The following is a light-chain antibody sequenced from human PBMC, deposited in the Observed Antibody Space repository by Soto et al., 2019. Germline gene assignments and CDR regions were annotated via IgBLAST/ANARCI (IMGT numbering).Light chain of an antibody. J-gene: IGKJ5*01. CDR1: QSVSSSY. Sequence: ITLTQSRVTLHLYLGERATLSCRASQSVSSSYLAWYQQKPGQAPRLLIYGASSRATGIPDRFSGSGSGTDFTLTISRLEPEDFAVYYCQQYGSSPIPFGQGTRPAIK. V-gene: IGKV3-20*01. CDR3: QQYGSSPIP. CDR2: GAS.